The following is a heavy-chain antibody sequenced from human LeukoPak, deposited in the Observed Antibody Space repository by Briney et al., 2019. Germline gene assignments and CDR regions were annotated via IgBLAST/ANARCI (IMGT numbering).Heavy chain of an antibody. V-gene: IGHV3-23*01. CDR2: ISGSGGST. D-gene: IGHD2-21*02. Sequence: GGSLRLSCAASGFTFSSYGMSWVRQAPGRGLEWVSAISGSGGSTYYADSVKGRFTISRDNSKNTLYLQMNSLRAEDTAVYYCAKDVPDVIVMVTARLPYYFDYWGQGTLVTVSS. CDR3: AKDVPDVIVMVTARLPYYFDY. J-gene: IGHJ4*02. CDR1: GFTFSSYG.